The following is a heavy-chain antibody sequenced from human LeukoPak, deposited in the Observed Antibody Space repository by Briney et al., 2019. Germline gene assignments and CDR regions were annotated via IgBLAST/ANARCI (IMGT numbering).Heavy chain of an antibody. V-gene: IGHV3-30*04. CDR3: ARGGSTYDYVWGSFWADY. D-gene: IGHD3-16*01. Sequence: GGSLRLSCAASGFTFSNYAMSWVRQAPGKGLEWVAVISYDGRNKYYADSVKGRFTVSRDNSRNTLYLQLNSLRAEDTAVYYCARGGSTYDYVWGSFWADYWGHGTLVTVSS. J-gene: IGHJ4*01. CDR1: GFTFSNYA. CDR2: ISYDGRNK.